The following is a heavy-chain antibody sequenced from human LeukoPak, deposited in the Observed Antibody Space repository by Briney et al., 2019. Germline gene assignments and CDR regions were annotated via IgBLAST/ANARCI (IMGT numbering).Heavy chain of an antibody. D-gene: IGHD3-9*01. J-gene: IGHJ4*02. V-gene: IGHV3-7*03. CDR3: ARKRTDYDILTGLPKYFDY. CDR1: GFTFSSYG. Sequence: GGSLRLSCAASGFTFSSYGMHWVRQAPGKGLEWVANIKQDGSEKYYVDSVKGRFTISRDNAKNSLYLQMNSLRAEDTAVYYCARKRTDYDILTGLPKYFDYWGQGTLVTVSS. CDR2: IKQDGSEK.